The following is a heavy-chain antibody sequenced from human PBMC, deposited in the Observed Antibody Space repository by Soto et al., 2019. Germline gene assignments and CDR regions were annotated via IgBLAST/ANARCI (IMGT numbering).Heavy chain of an antibody. CDR1: GYTFTGYY. CDR2: INPNSGGT. Sequence: ASVKVSCKASGYTFTGYYMHWVRQAPGQGLEWMGWINPNSGGTNYAQKFQGRVTMTRDTSISTAYMELSRLRSDDTAVYYCARAVTMVRGVIYWFDPWGQGTLVTVSS. V-gene: IGHV1-2*02. D-gene: IGHD3-10*01. CDR3: ARAVTMVRGVIYWFDP. J-gene: IGHJ5*02.